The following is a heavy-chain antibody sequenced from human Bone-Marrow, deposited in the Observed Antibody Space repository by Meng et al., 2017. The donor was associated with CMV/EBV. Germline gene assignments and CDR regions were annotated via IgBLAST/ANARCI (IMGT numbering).Heavy chain of an antibody. Sequence: ASVKVSCKASGGTFSSYAISWVRQATGQGLEWMGWMNPNSGNTGYAQKFQGRVTITRNTSISTAYMELSSLRSEDTAVYYCARGYNVVPPGDYWGQGTLVTVSS. D-gene: IGHD2-21*01. CDR3: ARGYNVVPPGDY. V-gene: IGHV1-8*03. CDR2: MNPNSGNT. CDR1: GGTFSSYA. J-gene: IGHJ4*02.